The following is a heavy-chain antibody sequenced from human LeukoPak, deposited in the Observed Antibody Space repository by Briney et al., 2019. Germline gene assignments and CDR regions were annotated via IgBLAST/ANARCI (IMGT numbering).Heavy chain of an antibody. CDR2: ITPIFGTT. V-gene: IGHV1-69*13. Sequence: SVKVSCKASGYTFTSYDINWVRQAPGQGLEWMGGITPIFGTTNYAQKFQGRVTITADESTSTAYMDLSSLRSEDTAVYYCARDRSGAYSAYYFDYWGQGTLVTVSS. CDR3: ARDRSGAYSAYYFDY. CDR1: GYTFTSYD. J-gene: IGHJ4*02. D-gene: IGHD3-3*01.